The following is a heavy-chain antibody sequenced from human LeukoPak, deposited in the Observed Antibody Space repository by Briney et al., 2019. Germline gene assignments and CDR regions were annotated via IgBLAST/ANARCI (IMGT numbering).Heavy chain of an antibody. CDR2: INHSGST. CDR3: ARGPYYCGSGSYRY. V-gene: IGHV4-34*01. CDR1: GGSFSGYY. J-gene: IGHJ4*02. D-gene: IGHD3-10*01. Sequence: SETLSLTCAVYGGSFSGYYWSWIRQPPGKGLEWIGEINHSGSTNYNPSLKSRVTISVDTSKNQFSLKLSSVTAADTAVYYSARGPYYCGSGSYRYWGQGALVTVSS.